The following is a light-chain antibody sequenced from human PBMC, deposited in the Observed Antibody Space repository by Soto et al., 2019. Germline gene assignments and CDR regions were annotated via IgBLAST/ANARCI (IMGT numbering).Light chain of an antibody. CDR1: QSVSSK. Sequence: EIVMTQSPATLSVSPGEGATLSCRASQSVSSKLAWYQQKPGQAPRLLIYGASTRATGIPARFSGSGSGTEFTLIISSLQSEDSAVYYCQQYGSSLWTFGQGTKVDIK. V-gene: IGKV3-15*01. CDR2: GAS. J-gene: IGKJ1*01. CDR3: QQYGSSLWT.